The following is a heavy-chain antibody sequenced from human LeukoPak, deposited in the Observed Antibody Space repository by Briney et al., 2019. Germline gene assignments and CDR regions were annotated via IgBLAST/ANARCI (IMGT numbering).Heavy chain of an antibody. V-gene: IGHV3-33*01. D-gene: IGHD3-22*01. CDR3: ARAAPGGGSGLGGY. J-gene: IGHJ4*02. Sequence: PGGSLRLSCAASGFTFSSYGVHWVRQAPGKGLEWVAVIWYDGSNKYYADSVKGRFTISRDNAKNSLYLQMNSLRDEDTAVYYCARAAPGGGSGLGGYWGQGTLVTVSS. CDR1: GFTFSSYG. CDR2: IWYDGSNK.